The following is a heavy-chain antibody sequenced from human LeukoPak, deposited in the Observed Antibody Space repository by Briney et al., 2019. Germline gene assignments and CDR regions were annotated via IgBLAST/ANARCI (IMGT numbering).Heavy chain of an antibody. V-gene: IGHV3-21*01. Sequence: GGSLRLSCAASGFTFSSYSMNWVRQAPGKGLEWVSSISSSSSYIYYGDSVKGRFTISRDNAKNSLYLQMNSLRAEDTAVYYCARDHLLWFGELLPPGYYYYGMDVWGQGTTVTVSS. D-gene: IGHD3-10*01. J-gene: IGHJ6*02. CDR1: GFTFSSYS. CDR2: ISSSSSYI. CDR3: ARDHLLWFGELLPPGYYYYGMDV.